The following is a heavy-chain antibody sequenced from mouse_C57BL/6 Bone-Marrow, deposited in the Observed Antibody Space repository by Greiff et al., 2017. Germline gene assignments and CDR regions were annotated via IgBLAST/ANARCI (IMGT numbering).Heavy chain of an antibody. D-gene: IGHD2-1*01. V-gene: IGHV2-6*01. CDR1: GFSLTSYG. CDR2: IWGVGST. J-gene: IGHJ3*01. Sequence: VQLQELGPGLVAPSQSLSITCTVPGFSLTSYGVDWVRQSPGKGLEWLGVIWGVGSTNYNSALKSRLSISKDNSTSQVFIKMNSLQTDDTAMYYCASLLPQGAYWGQGTLVTVSA. CDR3: ASLLPQGAY.